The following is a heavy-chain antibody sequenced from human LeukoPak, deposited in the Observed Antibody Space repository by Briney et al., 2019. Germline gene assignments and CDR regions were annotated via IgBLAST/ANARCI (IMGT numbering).Heavy chain of an antibody. CDR3: AHGSMYQLDY. V-gene: IGHV3-30*02. Sequence: GGSLRLSCAASGFTFSSYGMHWVRQAPGKGLEWVTFIRYDGNTKYYADSVKGRFTISRDNSKNTLYLQMNSLRAEDTAVYYCAHGSMYQLDYWGQGTLVTVSS. J-gene: IGHJ4*02. D-gene: IGHD2-2*01. CDR2: IRYDGNTK. CDR1: GFTFSSYG.